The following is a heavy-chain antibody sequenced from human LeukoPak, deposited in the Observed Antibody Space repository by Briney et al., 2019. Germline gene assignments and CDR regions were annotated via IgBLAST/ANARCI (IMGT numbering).Heavy chain of an antibody. Sequence: SQTLSLTCTVSGGSISSGSYYWSWIRQPAGKGLAWIGRIYTSGSTNYNPSLKSRVTISVDTSKNQFSLKLSSVTAADTAVYYCASSRSITIFGLVITPFDYWGQGTLVTVSS. CDR3: ASSRSITIFGLVITPFDY. J-gene: IGHJ4*02. D-gene: IGHD3-3*01. V-gene: IGHV4-61*02. CDR2: IYTSGST. CDR1: GGSISSGSYY.